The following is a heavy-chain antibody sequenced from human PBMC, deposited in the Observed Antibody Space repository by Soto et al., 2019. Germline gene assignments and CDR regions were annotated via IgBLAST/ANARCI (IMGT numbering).Heavy chain of an antibody. CDR1: GGSIRSGGYY. CDR2: IYYGGST. V-gene: IGHV4-31*03. J-gene: IGHJ6*02. CDR3: ARDRLMATAGTARHYFGLDV. Sequence: SETLSLTCTVSGGSIRSGGYYWSWVRQSPRRGLEWIGNIYYGGSTYYNPSLKSRLTISVDTSKNQFSLNLSSVTAADTAVYYCARDRLMATAGTARHYFGLDVWGQGTTVTVSS. D-gene: IGHD5-18*01.